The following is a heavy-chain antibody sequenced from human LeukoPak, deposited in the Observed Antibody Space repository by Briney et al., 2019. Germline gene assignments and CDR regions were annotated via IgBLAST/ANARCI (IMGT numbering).Heavy chain of an antibody. V-gene: IGHV3-33*01. Sequence: VWSLRLFSAASGFTFSRYGMHLVRQALGKGLEWVAVIWYDGSNKSSADYMKVRFTISRNNSKTTLYLQMNSLRAEDTAVYYCAREGNYYDSSGYYHDAFDIWGQGTMVTVSS. J-gene: IGHJ3*02. CDR2: IWYDGSNK. CDR1: GFTFSRYG. CDR3: AREGNYYDSSGYYHDAFDI. D-gene: IGHD3-22*01.